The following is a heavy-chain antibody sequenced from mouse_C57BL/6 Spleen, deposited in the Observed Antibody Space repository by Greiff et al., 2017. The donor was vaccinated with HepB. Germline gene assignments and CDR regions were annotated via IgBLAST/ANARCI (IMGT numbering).Heavy chain of an antibody. V-gene: IGHV1-15*01. CDR2: IDPETGGT. D-gene: IGHD4-1*01. J-gene: IGHJ3*01. Sequence: QVQLQQSGAELVRPGASVTLSCKASGYTFTDYEMHWVKQTPVHGLEWIGAIDPETGGTAYNQKFKGKAILTADKSSSTAYMELRSLTSEDSAVYYCTREGTGVFAYWGQGTLVAVSA. CDR3: TREGTGVFAY. CDR1: GYTFTDYE.